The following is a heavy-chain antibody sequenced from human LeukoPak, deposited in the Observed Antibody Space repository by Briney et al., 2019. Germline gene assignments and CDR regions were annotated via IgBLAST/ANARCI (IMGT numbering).Heavy chain of an antibody. V-gene: IGHV3-30-3*01. Sequence: GGSLRLSCVASGFTFSSSAMHWVRQAPGKGLEWVAAISYDGTNKYYAHSVKGRFTISRDNSKNTVYLQMNSLRGEDTAVYYCAGGSSSSGLNFQHWGQGTLVTVSS. CDR3: AGGSSSSGLNFQH. CDR1: GFTFSSSA. J-gene: IGHJ1*01. D-gene: IGHD6-6*01. CDR2: ISYDGTNK.